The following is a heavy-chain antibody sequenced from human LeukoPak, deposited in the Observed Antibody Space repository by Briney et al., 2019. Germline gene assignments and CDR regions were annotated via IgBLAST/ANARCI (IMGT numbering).Heavy chain of an antibody. CDR3: AKDAYSGSYFIDY. Sequence: GGSLRLSCAASGFTFSSYAMHWVRQAPGKGLEWVAVISYDGSNKYYADSVKGRFTISRDNSKNTLYLQMNSLRAEDTALYYCAKDAYSGSYFIDYWGQGTLVTVSS. J-gene: IGHJ4*02. V-gene: IGHV3-30-3*01. CDR2: ISYDGSNK. CDR1: GFTFSSYA. D-gene: IGHD1-26*01.